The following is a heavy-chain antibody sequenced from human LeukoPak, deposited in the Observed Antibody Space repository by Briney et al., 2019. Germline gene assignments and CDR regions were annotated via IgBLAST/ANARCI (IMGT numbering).Heavy chain of an antibody. J-gene: IGHJ4*02. CDR1: GFTVSSNY. CDR3: ARDPGIFGGDYFDY. Sequence: GGSLRLSCAASGFTVSSNYMSWVRQAPGKGLEWASVIYSGGSTYYADSVKGRFTISRDNSKNTLYLQMNSLRAEDTAVYYCARDPGIFGGDYFDYWGQGILVTVSS. V-gene: IGHV3-53*01. CDR2: IYSGGST. D-gene: IGHD3-3*01.